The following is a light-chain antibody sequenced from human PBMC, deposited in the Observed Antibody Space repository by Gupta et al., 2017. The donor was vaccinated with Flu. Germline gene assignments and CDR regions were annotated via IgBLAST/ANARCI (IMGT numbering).Light chain of an antibody. CDR1: SSDIGDYDY. CDR2: EVT. CDR3: SSYINTNTVVV. Sequence: SALSQPASVSVSPGQSITISCTGTSSDIGDYDYVSWYQQPPGKAPKLMIFEVTNRPSGVSNRFSGSKSGNTASLTISGLQAEDEAYYYCSSYINTNTVVVFGGGTKLTVL. V-gene: IGLV2-14*01. J-gene: IGLJ2*01.